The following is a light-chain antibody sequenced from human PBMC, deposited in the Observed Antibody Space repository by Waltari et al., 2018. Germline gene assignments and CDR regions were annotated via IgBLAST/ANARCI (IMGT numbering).Light chain of an antibody. CDR2: MAS. CDR1: QSVGTW. Sequence: DIQMTQSPSTLSASVGDRVTISCRASQSVGTWLAWYQQKPGKAPKLLIYMASSVESGVPSRFSGSGSGREFTLTISSLQPDDFATYSCQQYSSFSTFGQGTKVDI. J-gene: IGKJ2*01. CDR3: QQYSSFST. V-gene: IGKV1-5*03.